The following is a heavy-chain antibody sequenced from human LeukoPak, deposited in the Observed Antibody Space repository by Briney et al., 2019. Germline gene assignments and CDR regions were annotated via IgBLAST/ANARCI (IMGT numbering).Heavy chain of an antibody. V-gene: IGHV4-38-2*02. CDR2: MHHSGST. CDR3: ARDRSYYTFDY. D-gene: IGHD3-10*01. J-gene: IGHJ4*02. CDR1: GYSISSDYH. Sequence: ETLSLTCAVSGYSISSDYHWGWIRQPPGKGLEWIGAMHHSGSTYYNPSLKSRVTISVDTSKNQVSLKLNSVTAADTAVYYCARDRSYYTFDYWGQGTLVIVSA.